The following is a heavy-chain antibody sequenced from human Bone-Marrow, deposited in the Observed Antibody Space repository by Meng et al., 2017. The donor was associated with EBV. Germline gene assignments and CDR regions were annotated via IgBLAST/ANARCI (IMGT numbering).Heavy chain of an antibody. CDR2: INHSGST. CDR3: ARSAKGYFGL. J-gene: IGHJ2*01. V-gene: IGHV4-34*01. Sequence: QRQLQRWGAGLLKPSGTLSLTCAVYGGSFSGYYWSWIRQPPGKGLEWIGEINHSGSTNYSPSLKSRVTISVDTSKNQFSLKLSSVTAADTAVYYCARSAKGYFGLWGRGTLVTVSS. CDR1: GGSFSGYY.